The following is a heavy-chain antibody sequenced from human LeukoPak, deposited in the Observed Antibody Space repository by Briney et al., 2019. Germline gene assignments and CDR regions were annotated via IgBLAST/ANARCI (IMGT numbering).Heavy chain of an antibody. CDR2: IYPGDSDT. V-gene: IGHV5-51*01. D-gene: IGHD3-10*01. CDR1: GYSFTSYW. CDR3: ARVYYGSGSYPSGNY. Sequence: GESLKISCKGSGYSFTSYWIGLVRQMPGKGLEWMGIIYPGDSDTRYSPSFQGQVTISADKSISTAYLQWSSLKASDTAMYYCARVYYGSGSYPSGNYWGQGTLVTVSS. J-gene: IGHJ4*02.